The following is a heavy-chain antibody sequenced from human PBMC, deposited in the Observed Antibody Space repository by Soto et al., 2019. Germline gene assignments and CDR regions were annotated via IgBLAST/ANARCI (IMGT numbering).Heavy chain of an antibody. V-gene: IGHV1-69*13. D-gene: IGHD3-22*01. CDR2: IIPIFGTA. J-gene: IGHJ4*02. CDR3: ARGTGSSWYVVPNYYDSSGYSYYFDY. Sequence: VKVSCKASGGTFSSYAISWVRQAPGQGLEWMGGIIPIFGTANYAQKFQGRVTITADESTSTAYMELSSLRSEDTAVYYCARGTGSSWYVVPNYYDSSGYSYYFDYWGQGTLVTVSS. CDR1: GGTFSSYA.